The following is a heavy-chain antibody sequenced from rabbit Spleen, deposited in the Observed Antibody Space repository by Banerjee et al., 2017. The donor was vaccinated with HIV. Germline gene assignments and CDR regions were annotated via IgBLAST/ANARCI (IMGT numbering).Heavy chain of an antibody. CDR1: GVSLNDKDV. CDR2: INIVTGKS. D-gene: IGHD5-1*01. CDR3: ARAGEGGDGYLNL. J-gene: IGHJ4*01. Sequence: QEQLVESGGGLVQPEGSLTLTCKASGVSLNDKDVMCWVRQAPGKGLEWIACINIVTGKSVYASWAKGRFTMSRTSSTTVTLRMTSLTAADRAAYFCARAGEGGDGYLNLWGPGTLVTVS. V-gene: IGHV1S45*01.